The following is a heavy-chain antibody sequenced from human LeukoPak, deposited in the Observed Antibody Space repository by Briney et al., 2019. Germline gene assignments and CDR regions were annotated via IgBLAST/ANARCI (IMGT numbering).Heavy chain of an antibody. V-gene: IGHV3-13*01. CDR3: VREARGYHYTYFDY. CDR2: IASGFQT. D-gene: IGHD5-12*01. Sequence: GGSLRLSCTASGFTLGSHDMHWVRQTTGEGLEWVAAIASGFQTFYAGSVKGRFTVSREDAKNSLYLQMNSLGAGDTAVYYCVREARGYHYTYFDYWGQGTLVTVSS. CDR1: GFTLGSHD. J-gene: IGHJ4*02.